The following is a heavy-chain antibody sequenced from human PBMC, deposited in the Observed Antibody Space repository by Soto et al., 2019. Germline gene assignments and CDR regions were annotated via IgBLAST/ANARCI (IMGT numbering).Heavy chain of an antibody. D-gene: IGHD3-3*01. V-gene: IGHV4-34*01. CDR2: INHSGST. J-gene: IGHJ3*02. CDR1: GGSFSDYY. CDR3: ARGLRITIRVMHAFDI. Sequence: SETLSLTCAVYGGSFSDYYWSWIRQPPGKRLEWIGEINHSGSTNYNPSLKSRVTISVDTSKNQFSLKLSSVTAADTAVYYCARGLRITIRVMHAFDIWGQGTMVTVSS.